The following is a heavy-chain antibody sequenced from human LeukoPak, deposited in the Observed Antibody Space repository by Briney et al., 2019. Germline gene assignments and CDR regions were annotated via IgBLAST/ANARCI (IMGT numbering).Heavy chain of an antibody. CDR3: AKKMDDYLWGSYREYSFDF. Sequence: GKSLRLSCAASGFTFSSYAMSWVRQAPGKGLEWVSAISGSGDSTYYADSVTGRFTISRDNSKNTLYLQVDSLRAEDTAIYYCAKKMDDYLWGSYREYSFDFWGQGTLVTVSS. D-gene: IGHD3-16*02. V-gene: IGHV3-23*01. CDR2: ISGSGDST. CDR1: GFTFSSYA. J-gene: IGHJ4*02.